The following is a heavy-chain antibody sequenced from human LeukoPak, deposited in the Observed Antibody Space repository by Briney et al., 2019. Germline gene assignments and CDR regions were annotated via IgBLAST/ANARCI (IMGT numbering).Heavy chain of an antibody. J-gene: IGHJ4*02. CDR3: ARRSQTYVSSGYWVDSLDY. V-gene: IGHV3-7*01. D-gene: IGHD3-22*01. Sequence: PGGSLRLSCAASGLTSTGYWMTWVRQAPGKGLEWVANINADGSEIYYVDSVRGRFTISRDNAKNSLYLQMNSLGAEDTAVYFCARRSQTYVSSGYWVDSLDYWGQGTLVTVSS. CDR2: INADGSEI. CDR1: GLTSTGYW.